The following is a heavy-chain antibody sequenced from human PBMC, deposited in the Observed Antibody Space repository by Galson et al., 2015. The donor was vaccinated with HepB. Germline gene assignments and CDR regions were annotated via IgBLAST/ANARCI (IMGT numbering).Heavy chain of an antibody. CDR2: IRSKAYGGTT. J-gene: IGHJ4*02. CDR3: TSTSDYGDYVGDDSVDY. D-gene: IGHD4-17*01. V-gene: IGHV3-49*04. CDR1: GFTFGDYA. Sequence: SLRLSCAASGFTFGDYAMSWVRQAPGKGLEWVGFIRSKAYGGTTECAASVKGRFTISRDDSKSIAYLQMNSLKTEDTAVYYCTSTSDYGDYVGDDSVDYWGQGTLVTVS.